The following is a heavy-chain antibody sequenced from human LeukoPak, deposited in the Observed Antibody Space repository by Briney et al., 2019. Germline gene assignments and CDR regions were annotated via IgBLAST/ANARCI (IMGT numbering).Heavy chain of an antibody. CDR2: IYSDGST. J-gene: IGHJ4*02. V-gene: IGHV3-66*01. CDR3: AKDRPQYCSSVSCYVFDS. Sequence: PGGSLRLSCAASGFTVSSNYMSWVRQAPGKGLEWVSVIYSDGSTSYADSVKGRFTISRDNSKNTLYLQMNSLRAEDTALYYCAKDRPQYCSSVSCYVFDSWGQGTLVTVSS. D-gene: IGHD2-2*01. CDR1: GFTVSSNY.